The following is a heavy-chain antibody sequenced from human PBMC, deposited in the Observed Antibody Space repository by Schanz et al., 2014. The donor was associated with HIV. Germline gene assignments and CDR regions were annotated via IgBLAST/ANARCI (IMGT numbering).Heavy chain of an antibody. Sequence: QVQLQQWGAGLLKPSETLSLTCTVSGDSISSSYWIWIRQPPGKGLEWIGYTHYRGSTNYNPSLKRRGSTSVDTSKNQFSLKLSSVTAADTAVYYCARGQFGELFYGMDVWGRGTTVIVSS. D-gene: IGHD3-10*01. V-gene: IGHV4-59*01. CDR3: ARGQFGELFYGMDV. J-gene: IGHJ6*02. CDR1: GDSISSSY. CDR2: THYRGST.